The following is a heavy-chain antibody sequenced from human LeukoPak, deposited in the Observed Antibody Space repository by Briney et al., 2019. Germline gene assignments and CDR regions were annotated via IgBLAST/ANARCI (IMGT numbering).Heavy chain of an antibody. J-gene: IGHJ4*02. CDR1: GASISNTSW. Sequence: PSGSLSLAFRVSGASISNTSWWSWVRQPPGQGLEWIGEISLTGLTRYNPSLESRVTVSLGKSKNQLSLNLTSVTAADTAVYYCSRQNGAVSPFVYWGQGTLVTV. V-gene: IGHV4-4*02. CDR2: ISLTGLT. D-gene: IGHD2-8*01. CDR3: SRQNGAVSPFVY.